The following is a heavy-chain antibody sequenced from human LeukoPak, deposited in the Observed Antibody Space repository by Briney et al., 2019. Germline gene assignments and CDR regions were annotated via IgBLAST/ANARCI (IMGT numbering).Heavy chain of an antibody. CDR1: GGSISSYY. CDR2: IYYSGST. V-gene: IGHV4-59*01. CDR3: AREMATIDGSLDY. D-gene: IGHD5-24*01. Sequence: SETLSLTCTVSGGSISSYYWSWIRQPPGKGLEWIGYIYYSGSTNYNPSLKSRVTISVDTSKNQFSLKLSSVTAADTAVYYCAREMATIDGSLDYWGQGTLVTLSS. J-gene: IGHJ4*02.